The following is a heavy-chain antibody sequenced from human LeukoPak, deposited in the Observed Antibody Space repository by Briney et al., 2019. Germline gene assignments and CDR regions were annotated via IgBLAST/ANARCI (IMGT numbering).Heavy chain of an antibody. D-gene: IGHD2-2*02. CDR2: ISSSSYYI. CDR1: GFTFSSYS. J-gene: IGHJ6*02. V-gene: IGHV3-21*01. Sequence: GGSLRLSCAASGFTFSSYSMNWVRQAPGKGLEWVSSISSSSYYIYYADSVKGRFTISRDNAKNSLYLKMNSLRAEDTAVYYCARDWLDIVVVPAAIRHYYYGMDVWGQGTTVTVSS. CDR3: ARDWLDIVVVPAAIRHYYYGMDV.